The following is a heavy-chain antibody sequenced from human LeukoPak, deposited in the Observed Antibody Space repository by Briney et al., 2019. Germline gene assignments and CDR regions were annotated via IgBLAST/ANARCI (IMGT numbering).Heavy chain of an antibody. J-gene: IGHJ4*02. Sequence: GGSLRLSCAASGFTFSSYSMNWVRQAPGKGLEWVSSISSSSSYIYYADSVKGRFTISRDNAKNSLYLQMNSPRAEDTAVYYCARDPNGGVIVIGELDYWGQGTLVTVSS. V-gene: IGHV3-21*01. CDR3: ARDPNGGVIVIGELDY. CDR1: GFTFSSYS. D-gene: IGHD3-16*02. CDR2: ISSSSSYI.